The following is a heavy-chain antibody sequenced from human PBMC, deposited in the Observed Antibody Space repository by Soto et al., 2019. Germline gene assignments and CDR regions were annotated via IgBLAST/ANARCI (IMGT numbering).Heavy chain of an antibody. CDR2: ISAYNGNT. Sequence: ASVKVSCKASGYTFTSYGISWVRQAPGQGLEWMGWISAYNGNTNYAQKLQGRVTMTTDTSTSTAYMELRSLRSDDTAVYYCAVAYCSGGSCHPVVAFDIWGQGTMVTVSS. J-gene: IGHJ3*02. V-gene: IGHV1-18*01. CDR1: GYTFTSYG. D-gene: IGHD2-15*01. CDR3: AVAYCSGGSCHPVVAFDI.